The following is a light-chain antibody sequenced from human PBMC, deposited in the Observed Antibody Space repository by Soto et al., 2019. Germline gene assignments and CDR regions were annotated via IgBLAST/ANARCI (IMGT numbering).Light chain of an antibody. J-gene: IGLJ2*01. CDR2: EVS. CDR1: SSDIGTYRY. V-gene: IGLV2-14*01. CDR3: SSYRYSSTPLI. Sequence: QSALGQPASVSGSPGQSITISCTGTSSDIGTYRYVSWYQHHPGKAPKLLISEVSNRPSGISTRFSGSKSGNTASLTISGLQAEDEADYYCSSYRYSSTPLIFGGGTKVTVL.